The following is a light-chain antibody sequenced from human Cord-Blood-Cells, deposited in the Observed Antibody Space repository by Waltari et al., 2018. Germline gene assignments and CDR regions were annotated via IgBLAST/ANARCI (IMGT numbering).Light chain of an antibody. CDR2: GNS. CDR3: QSYDSSLSGWV. J-gene: IGLJ3*02. Sequence: QSVLTQPPSVPGAPGPRVTISCPGSRSNIGAGYDVHWYQQLPGTAPKLLIYGNSNRPSGVPDRFSGSKSGTSASLAITGLQAEDEADYYCQSYDSSLSGWVFGGGTKLTVL. V-gene: IGLV1-40*01. CDR1: RSNIGAGYD.